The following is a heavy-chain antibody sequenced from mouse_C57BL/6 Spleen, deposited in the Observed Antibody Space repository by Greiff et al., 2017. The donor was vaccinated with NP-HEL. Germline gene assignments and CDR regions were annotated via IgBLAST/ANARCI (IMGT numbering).Heavy chain of an antibody. V-gene: IGHV14-2*01. J-gene: IGHJ4*01. CDR2: IDPEDGET. CDR1: GFNIKDYY. Sequence: EVKLVESGAELVKPGASVKLSCTASGFNIKDYYMHWVKQRTEQGLEWIGRIDPEDGETKYAPKFQGKATITADTSSNTAYLQLSSLTSEDTAVYYCARIYSSNYYAMDYWGQGTSVTVSS. CDR3: ARIYSSNYYAMDY. D-gene: IGHD1-1*01.